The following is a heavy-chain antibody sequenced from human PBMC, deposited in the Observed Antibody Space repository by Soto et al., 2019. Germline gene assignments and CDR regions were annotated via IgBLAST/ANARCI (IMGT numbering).Heavy chain of an antibody. CDR2: IYYSGST. CDR1: GGSISSGGYY. J-gene: IGHJ4*02. CDR3: ASDRSGNLDY. V-gene: IGHV4-31*03. Sequence: SETLSLTCTVSGGSISSGGYYWSWIRQHPGKGLEWIGYIYYSGSTYYNPSLKSRVTISVDTSKNQFSLKLSSVTAADTAVYYCASDRSGNLDYWGQGTLVTVSS.